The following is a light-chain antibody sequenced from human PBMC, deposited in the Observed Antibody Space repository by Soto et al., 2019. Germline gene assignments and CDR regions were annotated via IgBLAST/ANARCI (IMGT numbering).Light chain of an antibody. CDR3: VLYMCSGISV. CDR2: NTY. CDR1: SGSVSTSYY. J-gene: IGLJ2*01. V-gene: IGLV8-61*01. Sequence: QAVVTQEPSFSVSPGGTVTLTCGLSSGSVSTSYYPSWYQQTPGQAPRTLIYNTYTRSSGVPDRFSASILGDKAALTITGAQADDESDYYCVLYMCSGISVFGGVTKLTVL.